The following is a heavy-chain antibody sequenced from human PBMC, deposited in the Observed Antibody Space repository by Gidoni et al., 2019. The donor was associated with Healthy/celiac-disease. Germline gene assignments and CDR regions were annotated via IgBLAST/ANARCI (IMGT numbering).Heavy chain of an antibody. CDR3: AREGWFGTEEPYYYGMDV. Sequence: EVQLLESGGGVVQTGGSLRLSCAASGFTFSSYDMSWVRQAPGKGLEWVAAISGSGGSTYYADSVKGRFTISRDNSKNTLYLQMNSLRAEDTAVYYCAREGWFGTEEPYYYGMDVWGQGTTVTVSS. V-gene: IGHV3-23*01. CDR1: GFTFSSYD. CDR2: ISGSGGST. D-gene: IGHD3-10*01. J-gene: IGHJ6*02.